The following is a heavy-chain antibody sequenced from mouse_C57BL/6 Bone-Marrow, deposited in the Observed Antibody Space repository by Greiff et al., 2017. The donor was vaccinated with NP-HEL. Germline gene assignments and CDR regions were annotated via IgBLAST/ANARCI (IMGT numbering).Heavy chain of an antibody. J-gene: IGHJ3*01. Sequence: EVKVEESGGGLVQPGGSMKLSCVASGFTFSNYWMNWVRQSPEKGLEWVAQIRLKSDNYATHYAESVKGRFTISRDDSKSSVYLQMNNLRAEDTGIYYCTGTYYDYGFAYWGQGTLVTVSA. D-gene: IGHD2-4*01. CDR2: IRLKSDNYAT. CDR1: GFTFSNYW. V-gene: IGHV6-3*01. CDR3: TGTYYDYGFAY.